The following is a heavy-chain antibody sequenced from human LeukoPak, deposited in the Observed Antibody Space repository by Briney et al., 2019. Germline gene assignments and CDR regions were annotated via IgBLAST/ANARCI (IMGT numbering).Heavy chain of an antibody. CDR3: ARGVTDYYDSSGYYPDY. CDR1: GGSISSYY. J-gene: IGHJ4*02. V-gene: IGHV4-59*01. Sequence: SETLSLTCTVSGGSISSYYWSWIRQPPGKGLEWIGYIYYSGSTNYNPSLKSRVAISVGTSKNQFSLKLSSVTAADTAVYYCARGVTDYYDSSGYYPDYWGQGTLVTVSS. CDR2: IYYSGST. D-gene: IGHD3-22*01.